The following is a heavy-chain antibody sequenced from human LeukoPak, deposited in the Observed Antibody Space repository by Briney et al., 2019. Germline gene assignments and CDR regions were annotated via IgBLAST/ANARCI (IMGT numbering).Heavy chain of an antibody. V-gene: IGHV3-33*08. D-gene: IGHD3-9*01. CDR1: GFTFDDYA. CDR3: ARGAYYDILTGYYAQKPIDY. Sequence: GRSLRLSCAASGFTFDDYAMHWVRQAPGKGLEWVAVIWYDGSNKYYADSVKGRFTISRDNSKNTLYLQMNSLRAEDTAVYYCARGAYYDILTGYYAQKPIDYWGQGTLVTVSS. J-gene: IGHJ4*02. CDR2: IWYDGSNK.